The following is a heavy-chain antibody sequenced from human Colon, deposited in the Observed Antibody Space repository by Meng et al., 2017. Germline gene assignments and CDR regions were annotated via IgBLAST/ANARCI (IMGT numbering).Heavy chain of an antibody. CDR1: GFTFSSYA. CDR3: AKSVVVVVAAVDNAFDI. D-gene: IGHD2-15*01. Sequence: GGSLRLSCAASGFTFSSYAMSWVRQAPGKGLEGVSAISGSGGSTYYADSVKGRFTISRDNSKNTLYLQMNSLRAEDTAVYYCAKSVVVVVAAVDNAFDIWGQGTMVTVSS. J-gene: IGHJ3*02. V-gene: IGHV3-23*01. CDR2: ISGSGGST.